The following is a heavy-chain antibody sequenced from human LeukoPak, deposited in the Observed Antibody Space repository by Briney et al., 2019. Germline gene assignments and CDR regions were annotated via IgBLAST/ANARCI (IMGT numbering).Heavy chain of an antibody. CDR3: ARGGSDSPFDY. D-gene: IGHD2-21*02. CDR1: GGTFTSYA. CDR2: VIPIFGTA. Sequence: ASVKVSCKASGGTFTSYAISWVRQAPGQGLEWMGGVIPIFGTANYAQKFQGRVTITADESTSTAYMELSSLRPEDTAVYYCARGGSDSPFDYWGQGTLVTVSS. J-gene: IGHJ4*02. V-gene: IGHV1-69*13.